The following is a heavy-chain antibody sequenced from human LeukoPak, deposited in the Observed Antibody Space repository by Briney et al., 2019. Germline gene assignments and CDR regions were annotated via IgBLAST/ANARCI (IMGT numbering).Heavy chain of an antibody. Sequence: GRSLRLSCAASGFTFSSYAMHWVRQAPGKGLEWVSAISGSGDRTYYADSVKGRFTTSRDNSKNTLFLQVNSLRAEDTAVYYCAKEPNSKGYYDYWGLGTLVTVSS. V-gene: IGHV3-23*01. CDR1: GFTFSSYA. D-gene: IGHD4-23*01. CDR3: AKEPNSKGYYDY. J-gene: IGHJ4*02. CDR2: ISGSGDRT.